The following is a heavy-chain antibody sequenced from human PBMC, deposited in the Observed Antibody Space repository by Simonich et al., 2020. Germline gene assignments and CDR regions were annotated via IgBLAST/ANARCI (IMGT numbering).Heavy chain of an antibody. CDR3: ARHAGFAFDI. D-gene: IGHD6-13*01. CDR1: GGSIISRSYY. J-gene: IGHJ3*02. CDR2: IYYSGST. Sequence: QLQLQESGPGLVKPSETLSLTCTVSGGSIISRSYYWGWIRRPPGKGLEWIGEIYYSGSTYYNPSLKRRVTIAVDTSKNQFSLKLSSVTAADTAVYYCARHAGFAFDIWGQGTMVTVSS. V-gene: IGHV4-39*01.